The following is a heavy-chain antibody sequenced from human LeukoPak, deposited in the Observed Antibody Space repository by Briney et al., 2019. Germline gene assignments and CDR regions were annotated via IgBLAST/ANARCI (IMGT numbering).Heavy chain of an antibody. V-gene: IGHV1-69*05. CDR2: IIPIFGTA. D-gene: IGHD6-13*01. CDR3: ARGVSQQLDETPDYYYYMDV. J-gene: IGHJ6*03. Sequence: SVKVSCKASGGTFSSYVISWVRQAPGRGLEWMGGIIPIFGTANYAQKFQGRVTITTDESTSTAYMELSSLRPEDTAVYYCARGVSQQLDETPDYYYYMDVWGKGTTVTVSS. CDR1: GGTFSSYV.